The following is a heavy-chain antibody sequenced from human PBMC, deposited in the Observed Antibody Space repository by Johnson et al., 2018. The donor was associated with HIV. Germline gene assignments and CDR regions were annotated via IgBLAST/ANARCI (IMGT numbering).Heavy chain of an antibody. CDR2: ISGRGGST. CDR1: GFTFSSYA. Sequence: EKLVESGGGLVQPGGSLRLSCAASGFTFSSYAMSWVRQAPGQGLASVSAISGRGGSTYYADSVKVRFPISRDNSKNTLYLQMNSLRPEDTAVYYCASDGWELLGVAAFDIWGQGTMVTVSS. J-gene: IGHJ3*02. D-gene: IGHD1-26*01. CDR3: ASDGWELLGVAAFDI. V-gene: IGHV3-23*04.